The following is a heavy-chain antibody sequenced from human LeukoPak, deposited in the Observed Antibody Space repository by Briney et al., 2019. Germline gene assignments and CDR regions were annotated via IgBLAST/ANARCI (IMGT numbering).Heavy chain of an antibody. CDR3: ARGSRGYSYGYDYYGMDV. Sequence: NPSETLSLTCAVYGGSFSGYYWSWIRQPPGKGLEWIGEINHSGSTNYNPSLKSRVTISVDTSKNQFSLKLSSVTAADTAVYYCARGSRGYSYGYDYYGMDVWGQGTTVTVSS. D-gene: IGHD5-18*01. CDR2: INHSGST. CDR1: GGSFSGYY. J-gene: IGHJ6*02. V-gene: IGHV4-34*01.